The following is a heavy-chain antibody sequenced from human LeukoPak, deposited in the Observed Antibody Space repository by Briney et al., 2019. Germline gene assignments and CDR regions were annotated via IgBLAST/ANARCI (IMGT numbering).Heavy chain of an antibody. CDR1: GYTFTSYG. V-gene: IGHV1-18*01. Sequence: ASVKVSCKASGYTFTSYGISWVRQAPGQGLEWMGWISAYNGNTNYAQKLQGRVTMTTDTSTSTAYMELRSLRSDDTAVYYCARSSWRTYYYDSSGPDYWGQGTLVTVSS. CDR2: ISAYNGNT. D-gene: IGHD3-22*01. J-gene: IGHJ4*02. CDR3: ARSSWRTYYYDSSGPDY.